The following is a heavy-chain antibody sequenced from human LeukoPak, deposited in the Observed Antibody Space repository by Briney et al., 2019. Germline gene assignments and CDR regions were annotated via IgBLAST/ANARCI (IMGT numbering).Heavy chain of an antibody. CDR3: AKDEYSGSSDPAFDI. CDR2: IIWNSGSI. D-gene: IGHD6-6*01. J-gene: IGHJ3*02. V-gene: IGHV3-9*01. Sequence: GGSLRLSCAASRFTFDDYATHWVRQAPGKGLEWVSGIIWNSGSIGYADSVKCRFTISRDNAKNSLYLQMNSLRAEDTALYYCAKDEYSGSSDPAFDIWGQGTMVTVSS. CDR1: RFTFDDYA.